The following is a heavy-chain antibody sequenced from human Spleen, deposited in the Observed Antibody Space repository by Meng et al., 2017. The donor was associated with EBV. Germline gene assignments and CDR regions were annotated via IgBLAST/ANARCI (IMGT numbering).Heavy chain of an antibody. V-gene: IGHV4-59*01. CDR3: ARDRGSGSYYEIDY. CDR2: IYYTGST. D-gene: IGHD1-26*01. Sequence: QVHLPRAGPGRVTPSVTLALTCTVSGGSIGTFSWRWIRPSPGRGLEWIGYIYYTGSTNYNPYLKSRVTISVDTSKSQFSLDLRSVTAADTALYYCARDRGSGSYYEIDYWGQGTLVTVSS. J-gene: IGHJ4*02. CDR1: GGSIGTFS.